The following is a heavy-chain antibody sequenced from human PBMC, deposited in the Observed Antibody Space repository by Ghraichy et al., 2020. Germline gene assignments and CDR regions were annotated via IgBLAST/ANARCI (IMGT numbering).Heavy chain of an antibody. CDR3: ARARGDYDYVWGSYRPPGYFDY. CDR2: MNPNSGNT. D-gene: IGHD3-16*02. Sequence: ASVKVSCKASGYTFTSYDINWVRQATGQGLEWMGWMNPNSGNTGYAQKFQGRVTMTRNTSISTAYMELSSLRSEDTAVYYCARARGDYDYVWGSYRPPGYFDYWGQGTLVTVSS. CDR1: GYTFTSYD. V-gene: IGHV1-8*01. J-gene: IGHJ4*02.